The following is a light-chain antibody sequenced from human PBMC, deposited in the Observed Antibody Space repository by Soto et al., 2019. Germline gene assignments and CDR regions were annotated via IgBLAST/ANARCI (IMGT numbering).Light chain of an antibody. Sequence: QSALTQPASVSGSPGQSITISCTGTSSDIGAYNYVSWYQQHPGKAPKLMIYDVNIRPSGVSNRFSGSKSGNTASLTISGLEAEDGADYYCTSWTTSTTMIFGGGTKLPVL. V-gene: IGLV2-14*03. CDR2: DVN. J-gene: IGLJ2*01. CDR3: TSWTTSTTMI. CDR1: SSDIGAYNY.